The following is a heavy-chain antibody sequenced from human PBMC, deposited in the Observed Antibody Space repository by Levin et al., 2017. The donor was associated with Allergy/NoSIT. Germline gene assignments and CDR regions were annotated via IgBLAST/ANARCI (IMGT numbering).Heavy chain of an antibody. CDR3: ARTSYEYVWGSFRIGYFDC. V-gene: IGHV4-30-4*01. J-gene: IGHJ4*02. Sequence: LRLSCTVSGGSISSGDYYWSWIRQTPGKGLEWIGYFYYSGSTYYNPSLESRLTISVDTSKNQFSLKLSSVTAADTAVYYCARTSYEYVWGSFRIGYFDCWGQGTLGTVSS. D-gene: IGHD3-16*02. CDR2: FYYSGST. CDR1: GGSISSGDYY.